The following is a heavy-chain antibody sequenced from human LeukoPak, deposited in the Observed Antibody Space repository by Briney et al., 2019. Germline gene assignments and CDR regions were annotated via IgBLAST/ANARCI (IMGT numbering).Heavy chain of an antibody. D-gene: IGHD6-6*01. V-gene: IGHV3-33*06. CDR1: GFTFSSYG. CDR3: AKGGAALVSDY. J-gene: IGHJ4*02. Sequence: GGSLRLSCAASGFTFSSYGMHWVRQAPGKGLEWVAVIWYDGSNKYYADSVKGRFTISRDNSKHTLYLQMNSLRVEDTAVYYCAKGGAALVSDYWGQGTLVTVSS. CDR2: IWYDGSNK.